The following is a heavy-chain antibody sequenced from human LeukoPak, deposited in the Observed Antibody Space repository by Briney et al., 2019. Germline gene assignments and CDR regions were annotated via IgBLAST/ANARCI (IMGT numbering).Heavy chain of an antibody. J-gene: IGHJ4*02. CDR3: VKHTYSSGLHFDY. Sequence: GGSLRLSRAASGFTFSSYSMNWVRQAPGKGLEWVSSISSSSSYIYYADSVKGRFTISRDNAKNSLYLQMNSLRAEDTAVYYCVKHTYSSGLHFDYWGQGTLVTVSS. CDR1: GFTFSSYS. CDR2: ISSSSSYI. D-gene: IGHD6-19*01. V-gene: IGHV3-21*01.